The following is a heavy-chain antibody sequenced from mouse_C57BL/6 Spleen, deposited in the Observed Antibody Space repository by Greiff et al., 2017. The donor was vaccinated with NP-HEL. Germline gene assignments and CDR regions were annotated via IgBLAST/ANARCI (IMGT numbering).Heavy chain of an antibody. CDR2: IYPGDGDT. J-gene: IGHJ3*01. CDR3: ARYYYGSSFAY. D-gene: IGHD1-1*01. Sequence: QVQLKESGAELVKPGASVKISCKASGYAFSSYWMNWVKQRPGKGLEWIGQIYPGDGDTNYNGKFKGKATLTADKSSSTAYMQLSSLTSEDSAVYFCARYYYGSSFAYWGQGTLVTVSA. CDR1: GYAFSSYW. V-gene: IGHV1-80*01.